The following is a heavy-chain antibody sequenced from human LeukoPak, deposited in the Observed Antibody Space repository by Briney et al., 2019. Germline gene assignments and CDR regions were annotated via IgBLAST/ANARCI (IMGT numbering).Heavy chain of an antibody. CDR1: GFTFSDYY. V-gene: IGHV3-11*04. J-gene: IGHJ5*02. CDR2: ISSSGSTI. CDR3: ARGGSKRQWSCSSIRCRGGSTGWFDP. D-gene: IGHD2-2*01. Sequence: GGSLRLSCAASGFTFSDYYMSWMRQAPGKGLEGVSYISSSGSTIYYADSVKGRFTISRDNAKNSLYLQMNSLRAEDTAVYYCARGGSKRQWSCSSIRCRGGSTGWFDPWGEGTLGTVSS.